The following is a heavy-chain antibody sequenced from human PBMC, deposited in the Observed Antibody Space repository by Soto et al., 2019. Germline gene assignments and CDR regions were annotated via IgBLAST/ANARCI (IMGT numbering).Heavy chain of an antibody. CDR2: IWYDGNNK. Sequence: PWGSLRLSCTASGFTFSSHGMHWVRQAPGKGLEWVAVIWYDGNNKYYADSVKGRFTISRDNSKNTLYLQMNSLRAEDTAVYYCARDRGTAMAYFDFWGQGTLVTVSS. J-gene: IGHJ4*02. V-gene: IGHV3-33*01. CDR1: GFTFSSHG. D-gene: IGHD5-18*01. CDR3: ARDRGTAMAYFDF.